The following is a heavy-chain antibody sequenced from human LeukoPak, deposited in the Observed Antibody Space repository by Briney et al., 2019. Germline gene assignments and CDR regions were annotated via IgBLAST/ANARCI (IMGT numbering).Heavy chain of an antibody. V-gene: IGHV4-59*11. CDR3: ASLTGYYEPRFDY. D-gene: IGHD3-9*01. CDR1: AGSIRSHY. Sequence: SETLSLTCTVSAGSIRSHYRSWIRQPPGKGLEWIGYIYYTGSTNYNPSLKSRVTISVDTSKNQFSLNLNSVTAADTAVYYCASLTGYYEPRFDYWGQGTLVTVSS. J-gene: IGHJ4*02. CDR2: IYYTGST.